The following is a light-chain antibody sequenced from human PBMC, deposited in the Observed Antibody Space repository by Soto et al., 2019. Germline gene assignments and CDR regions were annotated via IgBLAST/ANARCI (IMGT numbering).Light chain of an antibody. CDR3: SLDASSSKV. Sequence: QSARTQLRSASASPGRTVAISCTGTSSGVGGYNYVSWCQQHPGKAPKLMIYRVNERPSGVPDRFSGSKSGDTASQTVSGLQAEDEAQYHSSLDASSSKVFETGTKATVL. CDR2: RVN. V-gene: IGLV2-8*01. J-gene: IGLJ1*01. CDR1: SSGVGGYNY.